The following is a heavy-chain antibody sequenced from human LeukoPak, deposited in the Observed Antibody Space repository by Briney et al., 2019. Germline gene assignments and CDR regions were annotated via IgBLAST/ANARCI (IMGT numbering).Heavy chain of an antibody. J-gene: IGHJ5*02. CDR1: GYTLIAYY. D-gene: IGHD2-15*01. Sequence: ASVKVSCKXSGYTLIAYYIYWVRQAPGQGLEWMGRINPNSGGTDYSQNFQGRATMTRDTSISTAYMELSRLRSDDTAVYYCARGYCSGGTCYLVENWLDPWGQGTLVTVSS. CDR2: INPNSGGT. CDR3: ARGYCSGGTCYLVENWLDP. V-gene: IGHV1-2*06.